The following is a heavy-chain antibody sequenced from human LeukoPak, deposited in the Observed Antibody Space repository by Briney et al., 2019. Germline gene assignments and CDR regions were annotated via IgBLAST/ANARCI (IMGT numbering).Heavy chain of an antibody. D-gene: IGHD3-9*01. CDR3: ARCLRNGYYDILTGYDAGYYYYYYMDV. J-gene: IGHJ6*03. Sequence: SETLSLTCAVYGGSFSGYYWSWIRQPPGKGLEWIGEINHSGSTNYNPSLKSRVTISVDTSKSQFSLKLSSVTAADTAVYYCARCLRNGYYDILTGYDAGYYYYYYMDVWGKGTTVTISS. V-gene: IGHV4-34*01. CDR1: GGSFSGYY. CDR2: INHSGST.